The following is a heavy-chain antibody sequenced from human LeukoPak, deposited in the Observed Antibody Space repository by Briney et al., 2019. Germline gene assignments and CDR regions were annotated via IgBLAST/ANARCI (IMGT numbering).Heavy chain of an antibody. J-gene: IGHJ6*03. CDR3: ARDATYSYGLYYYYYYYMDV. Sequence: PGGSLRLSCAASGFTFDDYGMSWVRQAPGKGLEWVSGINSDGSSTSYADSVKGRFTISRDNAKNTLYLQMNSLRAEDTAVYYCARDATYSYGLYYYYYYYMDVWGKGTTVTVSS. D-gene: IGHD5-18*01. CDR2: INSDGSST. CDR1: GFTFDDYG. V-gene: IGHV3-74*01.